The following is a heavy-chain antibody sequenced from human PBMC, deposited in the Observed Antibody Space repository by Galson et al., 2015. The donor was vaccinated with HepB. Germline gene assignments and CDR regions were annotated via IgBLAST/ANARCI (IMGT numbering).Heavy chain of an antibody. CDR1: GFTFTDYT. V-gene: IGHV3-43*01. J-gene: IGHJ4*02. CDR2: IAWDGGAT. D-gene: IGHD4-11*01. Sequence: SLRLSCAASGFTFTDYTFHWVRQAPERGLEWVSLIAWDGGATYYSDSVKGRFTVSRDNSKNSLFLRMSGLRTEDTALYYCAKERGYSATFYSHSHFDSWGQGTLVTASS. CDR3: AKERGYSATFYSHSHFDS.